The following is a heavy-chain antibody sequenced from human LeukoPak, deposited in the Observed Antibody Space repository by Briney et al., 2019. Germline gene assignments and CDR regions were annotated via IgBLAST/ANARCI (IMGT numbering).Heavy chain of an antibody. V-gene: IGHV3-74*03. CDR3: AREHHDILSRMGFDY. J-gene: IGHJ4*02. CDR2: INTDGSSR. D-gene: IGHD3-9*01. Sequence: GGSLRLSCEASGFTFGTYWMHWIRQAPGKGLVWVSRINTDGSSRMYADSVKGRVTISRDNAKNTLYLQMNSLSAEDTAVYYCAREHHDILSRMGFDYWGQGTLVSVSP. CDR1: GFTFGTYW.